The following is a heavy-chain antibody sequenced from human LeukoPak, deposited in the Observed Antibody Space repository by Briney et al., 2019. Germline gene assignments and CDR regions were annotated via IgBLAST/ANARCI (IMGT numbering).Heavy chain of an antibody. CDR2: VSGSGGST. J-gene: IGHJ6*02. CDR1: GFTVSSYA. V-gene: IGHV3-23*01. CDR3: ATGAYCGGDCWYYYGMDV. Sequence: GGSLRLSCAASGFTVSSYAMSWVRQAPGKGLEWVSAVSGSGGSTYYADSVKGRFTISRDNSKNTLYLQMNSLRAEDTAVYYCATGAYCGGDCWYYYGMDVWGQGTTVTVSS. D-gene: IGHD2-21*02.